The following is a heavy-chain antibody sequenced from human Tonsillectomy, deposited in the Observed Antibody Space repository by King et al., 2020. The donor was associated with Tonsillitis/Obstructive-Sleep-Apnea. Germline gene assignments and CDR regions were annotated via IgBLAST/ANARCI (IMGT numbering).Heavy chain of an antibody. J-gene: IGHJ4*02. CDR3: ARDPEYDYIWGSYRPIDY. CDR1: GYTFTSYG. D-gene: IGHD3-16*02. CDR2: ISAYNGNT. V-gene: IGHV1-18*01. Sequence: QLVQSGVEVKKPGASVKVSCKASGYTFTSYGISWLRQAPGQGLEWMGWISAYNGNTDYAQKLQGRVTMTTDTSTSTAYMELRSLRSDDTAVYYCARDPEYDYIWGSYRPIDYWGQGTLVTVSS.